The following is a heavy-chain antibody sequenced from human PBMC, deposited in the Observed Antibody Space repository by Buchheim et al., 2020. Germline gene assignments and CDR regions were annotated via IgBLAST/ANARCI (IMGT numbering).Heavy chain of an antibody. V-gene: IGHV3-7*01. CDR1: GFTFSSYW. Sequence: EVQLVESGGGLVQPGGSLRLSCAASGFTFSSYWMSWVRQAPGKGLEWVANIKQDGSEKYYVDSVKGRFTISRDNAKNSLYLQMNSLRAEDTAVYYCARVTPAAHYDFWSGYFPDGMDVWGQGTT. CDR2: IKQDGSEK. D-gene: IGHD3-3*01. J-gene: IGHJ6*02. CDR3: ARVTPAAHYDFWSGYFPDGMDV.